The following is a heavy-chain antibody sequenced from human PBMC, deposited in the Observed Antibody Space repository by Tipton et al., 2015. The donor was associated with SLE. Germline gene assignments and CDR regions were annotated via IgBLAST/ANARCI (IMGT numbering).Heavy chain of an antibody. CDR1: GVSITNSY. CDR3: ARGGLGYSYYYYMDV. CDR2: IYYSSYT. V-gene: IGHV4-59*01. J-gene: IGHJ6*03. D-gene: IGHD5-18*01. Sequence: TLSLTCSVSGVSITNSYWSWIRQPPGKGLEWIGYIYYSSYTNYNPSLKSRVTTSFDRSKNQFSLKLSSVTAADTAVYYCARGGLGYSYYYYMDVWGKGTTVTVSS.